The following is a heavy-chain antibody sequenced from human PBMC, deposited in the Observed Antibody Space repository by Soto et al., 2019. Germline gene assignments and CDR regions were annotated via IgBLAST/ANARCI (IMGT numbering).Heavy chain of an antibody. CDR1: GGSFSGYY. CDR3: ARADYDYVWGSYRYTPSHFDY. CDR2: INHSGST. V-gene: IGHV4-34*01. D-gene: IGHD3-16*02. Sequence: SETLSLTCAVYGGSFSGYYWSWIRQPPGKGLEWIGEINHSGSTNYNPSLKSRVTISVDTSKNQFSLKLSSVTAADTAVYYCARADYDYVWGSYRYTPSHFDYWGQGTLVTVSS. J-gene: IGHJ4*02.